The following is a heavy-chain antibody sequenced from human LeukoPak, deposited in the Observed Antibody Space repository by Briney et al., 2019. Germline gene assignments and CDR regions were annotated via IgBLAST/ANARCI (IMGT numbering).Heavy chain of an antibody. Sequence: PGGSLRLSCAASGFTFNTYTMNWVRQAPGKGLEWVSSISSGTSYIYYADSVKGRFTISRDNAKNSLYLQMNSLRAEDTAVYYCAELGITMIGGVWGKGTTVTISS. V-gene: IGHV3-21*01. J-gene: IGHJ6*04. D-gene: IGHD3-10*02. CDR3: AELGITMIGGV. CDR1: GFTFNTYT. CDR2: ISSGTSYI.